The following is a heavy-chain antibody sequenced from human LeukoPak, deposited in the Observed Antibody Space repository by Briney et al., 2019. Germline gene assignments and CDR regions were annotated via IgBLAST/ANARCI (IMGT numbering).Heavy chain of an antibody. D-gene: IGHD2-2*02. CDR2: IYYSGST. V-gene: IGHV4-59*01. CDR3: AGSYRYCSSTSCYTYGY. J-gene: IGHJ4*02. CDR1: GGSISSYY. Sequence: SETLSLTCTVSGGSISSYYWSWIRQPPGKGLEWIGYIYYSGSTNYNPSLKSRVTISVDTSKNQFSLKLSSVTAADTAVYCCAGSYRYCSSTSCYTYGYWGQGTLVTVSS.